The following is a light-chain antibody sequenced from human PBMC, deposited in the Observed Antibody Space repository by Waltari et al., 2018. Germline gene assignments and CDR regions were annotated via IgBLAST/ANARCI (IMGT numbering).Light chain of an antibody. CDR3: QHYVSLPAT. J-gene: IGKJ1*01. Sequence: SCRASKSISKYLAWYQQKPGQAPRLLIYHASSRSTGIPDRFSGSGFGTDFSLTISRLEPEDFAVYYCQHYVSLPATFGQGTKLEIK. V-gene: IGKV3-20*01. CDR2: HAS. CDR1: KSISKY.